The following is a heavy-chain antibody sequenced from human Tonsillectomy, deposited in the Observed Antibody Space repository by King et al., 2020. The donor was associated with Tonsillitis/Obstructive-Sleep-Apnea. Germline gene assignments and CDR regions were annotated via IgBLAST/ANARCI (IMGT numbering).Heavy chain of an antibody. Sequence: QLVQSGAEVKKPGESLKISCQGSGYSFTSYWIGWVRQMPGKGLEWMGIIYPGDSDTRYSPSFQGQVTISADKSINTAYLQWSSLKASDTAMYYCASHSSRPHGDYYYSSMDVWGKGTTVTVSS. V-gene: IGHV5-51*01. CDR3: ASHSSRPHGDYYYSSMDV. CDR2: IYPGDSDT. D-gene: IGHD6-6*01. CDR1: GYSFTSYW. J-gene: IGHJ6*03.